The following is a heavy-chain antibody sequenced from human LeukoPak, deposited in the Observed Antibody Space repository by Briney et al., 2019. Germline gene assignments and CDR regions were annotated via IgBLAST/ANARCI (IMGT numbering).Heavy chain of an antibody. D-gene: IGHD4-17*01. CDR1: GGSFSGYF. Sequence: SETLSLTCSVYGGSFSGYFWTWIRQPPGKGLEWIGEINHSGSTNYNPSLKSRVTISVDTSKNQFSLNLISVTAADTAVYYCARSPQGTATTANWLDPWGQGTLVTVSS. J-gene: IGHJ5*02. CDR2: INHSGST. CDR3: ARSPQGTATTANWLDP. V-gene: IGHV4-34*01.